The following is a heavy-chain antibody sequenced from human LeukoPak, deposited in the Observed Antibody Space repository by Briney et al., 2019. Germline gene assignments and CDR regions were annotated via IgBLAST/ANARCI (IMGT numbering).Heavy chain of an antibody. J-gene: IGHJ5*02. CDR3: ARLGIAAAGTDWFDP. Sequence: SGGSLRLSCAASGFTVSSNYMSWVRQAPGKGLEWVSVIYSGGSTYCADSVKGRFTISRHNSKNTLYLQMNSLRAEDTAVYYCARLGIAAAGTDWFDPWGQGTLVTVSS. CDR2: IYSGGST. D-gene: IGHD6-13*01. CDR1: GFTVSSNY. V-gene: IGHV3-53*04.